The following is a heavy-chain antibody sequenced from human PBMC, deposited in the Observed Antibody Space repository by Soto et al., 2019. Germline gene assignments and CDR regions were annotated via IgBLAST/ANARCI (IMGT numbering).Heavy chain of an antibody. J-gene: IGHJ4*02. CDR3: ARSNAYYDVWSGYFDY. CDR2: INHSGST. CDR1: GGSFSGYY. Sequence: PSETLSLTCAVYGGSFSGYYCTCIRQPPGTGLEWIGEINHSGSTNYNPSLKSRVTISVDTSKNQFSLKLSSVTAADTAVYYCARSNAYYDVWSGYFDYWGQGTLVTV. V-gene: IGHV4-34*01. D-gene: IGHD3-3*01.